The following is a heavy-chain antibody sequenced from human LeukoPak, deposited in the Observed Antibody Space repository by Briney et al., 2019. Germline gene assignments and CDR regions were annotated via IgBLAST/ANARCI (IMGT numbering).Heavy chain of an antibody. D-gene: IGHD3-16*01. V-gene: IGHV4-39*01. J-gene: IGHJ6*02. CDR3: ARRTLGAEYGMDV. Sequence: SETLSLTCTVSGGSISSSSYYWGWIRQPPGKGLEWIGSIYYSGSTYYNPSLKSRVTISVDTSKNQFSLKLSSVTAADTAVYYCARRTLGAEYGMDVWGQGPRSPSP. CDR2: IYYSGST. CDR1: GGSISSSSYY.